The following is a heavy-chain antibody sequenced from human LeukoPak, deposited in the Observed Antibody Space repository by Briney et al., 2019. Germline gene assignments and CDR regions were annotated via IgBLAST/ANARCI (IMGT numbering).Heavy chain of an antibody. CDR2: ISSSGSIT. J-gene: IGHJ3*02. CDR1: GFTLSSHN. Sequence: GGSLRLSCVASGFTLSSHNINWVRQAPGKGLECVSHISSSGSITYYGASVKGRITISRDDAKNSVSLYMTSLRAEDSAVYYCARPGITAFDIWGQGTMVTVSS. D-gene: IGHD3-10*01. CDR3: ARPGITAFDI. V-gene: IGHV3-48*01.